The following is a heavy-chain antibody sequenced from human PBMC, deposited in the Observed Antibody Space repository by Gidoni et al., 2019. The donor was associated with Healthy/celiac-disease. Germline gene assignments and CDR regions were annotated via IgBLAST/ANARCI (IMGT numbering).Heavy chain of an antibody. J-gene: IGHJ5*02. Sequence: QVQLVQSGAEVKKPGSSVKVSCKASGGTFSSYAISWVRQAPGQGLEWMGGIIPIFGTANYAQKFQGRVTITADKSTSTAYMELSSLRSEDTAVYYCASSHLHVVPAAISYNWFDPWGQGTLVTVSS. V-gene: IGHV1-69*06. CDR1: GGTFSSYA. CDR3: ASSHLHVVPAAISYNWFDP. D-gene: IGHD2-2*01. CDR2: IIPIFGTA.